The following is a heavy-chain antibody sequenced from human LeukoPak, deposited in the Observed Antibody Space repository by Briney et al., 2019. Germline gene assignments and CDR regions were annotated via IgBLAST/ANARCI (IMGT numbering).Heavy chain of an antibody. Sequence: GGSLRLSCAASAFPFSTYSMNWVRQAPGKGLEWVSSISSGSGIIFYADSVKGRFTISRDNAENSLYLQMNSLRAEDTAVYFCARGGTGATRDDTFDIWGQEAMVTVSS. CDR3: ARGGTGATRDDTFDI. J-gene: IGHJ3*02. V-gene: IGHV3-21*01. CDR2: ISSGSGII. CDR1: AFPFSTYS. D-gene: IGHD1-7*01.